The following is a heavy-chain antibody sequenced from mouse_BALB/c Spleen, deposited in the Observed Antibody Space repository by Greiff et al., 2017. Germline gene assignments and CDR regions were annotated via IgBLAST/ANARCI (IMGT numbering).Heavy chain of an antibody. D-gene: IGHD2-2*01. Sequence: VQLQQSGAELVRPGVSVKISCKGSGYTFTDYAMHWVKQSHAKSLEWIGVISTYYGDASYNQKFKGKATMTVDKSSSTAYMELARLTSEDSAIYYCAREDGYDYFDYWGQGTTLTVSS. CDR2: ISTYYGDA. V-gene: IGHV1S137*01. CDR1: GYTFTDYA. J-gene: IGHJ2*01. CDR3: AREDGYDYFDY.